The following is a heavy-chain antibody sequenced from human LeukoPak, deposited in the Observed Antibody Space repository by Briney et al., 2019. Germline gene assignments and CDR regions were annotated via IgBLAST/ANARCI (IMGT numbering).Heavy chain of an antibody. Sequence: SETLSLTCTVSGGSISSGGYYWSWIRQHPGKGLEWIGYIYYSGSTYYNPSLKSRVTISVDTSKNQFSLKLSSVTAADTAVYYCARHYDSSGCYYPHWYFDLWGRGTLVTVSS. D-gene: IGHD3-22*01. CDR3: ARHYDSSGCYYPHWYFDL. V-gene: IGHV4-31*03. CDR2: IYYSGST. J-gene: IGHJ2*01. CDR1: GGSISSGGYY.